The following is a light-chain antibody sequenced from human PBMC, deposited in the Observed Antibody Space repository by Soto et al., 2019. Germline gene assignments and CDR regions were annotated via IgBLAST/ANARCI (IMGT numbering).Light chain of an antibody. V-gene: IGKV1-39*01. CDR2: AAS. J-gene: IGKJ2*01. Sequence: DSQMTQSPSSLSASVGDRVTITCRASQTISTYLNWYQQKPGKAPKLLIYAASTLQSGVPSRFSGCGSGKDFTLNISSLQPEDFATYYCQQSLGIPYTFGQGTRLEIK. CDR1: QTISTY. CDR3: QQSLGIPYT.